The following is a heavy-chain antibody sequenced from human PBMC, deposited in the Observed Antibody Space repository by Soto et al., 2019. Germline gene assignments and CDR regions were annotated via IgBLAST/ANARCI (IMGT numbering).Heavy chain of an antibody. V-gene: IGHV4-39*01. CDR1: GGSIRSSSYY. J-gene: IGHJ5*02. Sequence: QLQLQESGPGLVKPSETLSLTCTVSGGSIRSSSYYWGWIRQPPGGGLEWIGRIYYDGSTSYNPSLKSRVTISIDTSENQFSLRLNSVTAADTALYYCARQASSMIDPWGQGTLVSVSS. CDR2: IYYDGST. D-gene: IGHD3-16*01. CDR3: ARQASSMIDP.